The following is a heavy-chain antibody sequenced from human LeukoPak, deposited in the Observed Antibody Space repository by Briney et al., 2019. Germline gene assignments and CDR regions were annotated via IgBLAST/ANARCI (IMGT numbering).Heavy chain of an antibody. CDR3: VKDAAAAGTASDY. V-gene: IGHV3-64D*06. J-gene: IGHJ4*02. Sequence: GGSLRLSCSASGFTFSSYAMHWVRQAPGKGLEYVSAISGNGGSTYYADSVEGRFTISRDNSKNTLYLQMSSLRAEDTAVYYCVKDAAAAGTASDYWGQGTLVTVSS. D-gene: IGHD6-13*01. CDR1: GFTFSSYA. CDR2: ISGNGGST.